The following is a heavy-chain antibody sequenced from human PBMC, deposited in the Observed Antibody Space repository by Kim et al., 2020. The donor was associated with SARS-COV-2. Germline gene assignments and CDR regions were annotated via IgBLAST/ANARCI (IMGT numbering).Heavy chain of an antibody. V-gene: IGHV3-11*05. Sequence: GGSLRLSCAASGFIFSDYYMGWIRQAPGKGLEWISYISSSSSDTNYADSVRGRFTISRDNARNSLHLQMNSLRAEDTALYYCARAGGVYSGSHPIYWHFDLWGRGTLVTVSS. CDR1: GFIFSDYY. D-gene: IGHD1-26*01. CDR2: ISSSSSDT. J-gene: IGHJ2*01. CDR3: ARAGGVYSGSHPIYWHFDL.